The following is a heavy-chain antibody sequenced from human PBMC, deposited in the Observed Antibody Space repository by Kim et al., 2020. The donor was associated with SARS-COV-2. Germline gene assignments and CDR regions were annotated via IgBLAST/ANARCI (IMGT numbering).Heavy chain of an antibody. CDR3: AKVLYSSGWPNDY. Sequence: YADSVEGRFTISRDKSKNPLDQQMNSLRAEDTAVYYCAKVLYSSGWPNDYWGQGTLVTVSS. D-gene: IGHD6-19*01. J-gene: IGHJ4*02. V-gene: IGHV3-23*01.